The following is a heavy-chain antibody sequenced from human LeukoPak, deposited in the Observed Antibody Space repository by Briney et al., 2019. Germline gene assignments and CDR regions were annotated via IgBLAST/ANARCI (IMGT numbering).Heavy chain of an antibody. CDR3: ARDFSGYDYNFDY. Sequence: QSGGSLRLSCAASGFTFSSYAMSWVRQAPGKGLEWVSGISDSGDRTYDADAVKGRFTISRDNTKKSLYLQMNSLRAEDTAVYYCARDFSGYDYNFDYWGQGTLVTVSS. J-gene: IGHJ4*02. V-gene: IGHV3-23*01. D-gene: IGHD5-12*01. CDR2: ISDSGDRT. CDR1: GFTFSSYA.